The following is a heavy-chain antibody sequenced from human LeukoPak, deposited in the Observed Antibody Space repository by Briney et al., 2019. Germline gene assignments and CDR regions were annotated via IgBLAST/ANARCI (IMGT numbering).Heavy chain of an antibody. D-gene: IGHD4-17*01. CDR2: ISAYNGNT. CDR3: ARARAYGDYAY. J-gene: IGHJ4*02. V-gene: IGHV1-18*01. Sequence: ASVKVSCKASGYTFTSYGISWVRQAPGQGLEWMGWISAYNGNTNYAQKLQGRVTMTRDTSISTAYMELSRLRSDDTAVYYCARARAYGDYAYWGQGTLVTVSS. CDR1: GYTFTSYG.